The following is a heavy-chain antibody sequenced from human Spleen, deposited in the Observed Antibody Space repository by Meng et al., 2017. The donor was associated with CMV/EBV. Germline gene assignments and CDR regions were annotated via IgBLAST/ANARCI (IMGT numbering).Heavy chain of an antibody. CDR1: GFMFDDYA. D-gene: IGHD3-10*01. CDR2: IRSKPFGGNA. V-gene: IGHV3-49*04. J-gene: IGHJ4*02. CDR3: TRPLRAPMVRGVIIPDY. Sequence: GGSLRLSCTVSGFMFDDYAMSWVRQAPGKGLEWVGFIRSKPFGGNAEYAASVKGRFIISRDDSKSIAYLQMSSLKTEDTAVYYCTRPLRAPMVRGVIIPDYWGQGALVTVSS.